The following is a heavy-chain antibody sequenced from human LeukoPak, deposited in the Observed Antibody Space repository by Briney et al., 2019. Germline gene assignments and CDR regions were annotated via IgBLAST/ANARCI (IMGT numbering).Heavy chain of an antibody. V-gene: IGHV3-23*01. CDR2: ISGSGGST. J-gene: IGHJ3*02. Sequence: GGSLRLSCAASGFTFSSYAMSWVRQAPGKGLEWVSAISGSGGSTYYADSVKDRFTISRDNSKNTLYLQMNSLRAEDTAVYYCAKLRARIVATIEAFDIWGQGTMVTVSS. CDR1: GFTFSSYA. D-gene: IGHD5-12*01. CDR3: AKLRARIVATIEAFDI.